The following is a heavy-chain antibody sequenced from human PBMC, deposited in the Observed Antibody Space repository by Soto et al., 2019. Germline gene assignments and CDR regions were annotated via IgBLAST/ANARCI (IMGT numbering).Heavy chain of an antibody. D-gene: IGHD2-2*01. Sequence: SETLSLTCTVSGGSISSSGYFWGWIRQPPGKGLEWIGSSYYSGNTYYNPSLKSRVTMSVATSKNQFSLKLSSVTAADTAVYYCARGGMVIIPTATAFDYWGQGTLVTVSS. J-gene: IGHJ4*02. CDR2: SYYSGNT. CDR3: ARGGMVIIPTATAFDY. CDR1: GGSISSSGYF. V-gene: IGHV4-39*07.